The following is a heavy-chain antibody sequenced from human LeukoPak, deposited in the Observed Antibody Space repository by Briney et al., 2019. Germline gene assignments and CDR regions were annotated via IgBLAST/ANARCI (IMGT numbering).Heavy chain of an antibody. J-gene: IGHJ4*02. D-gene: IGHD3-22*01. CDR3: ARVPSLSYYDSSGLYFDY. Sequence: SLKGSSKASGGTFSSYAISWVRQAPGQGLEWMGGIIPIFGTANYAQKFQGRATITADESTTTAYMELSSLRSEDTAVYYCARVPSLSYYDSSGLYFDYWGQGTLVTVSS. CDR2: IIPIFGTA. CDR1: GGTFSSYA. V-gene: IGHV1-69*13.